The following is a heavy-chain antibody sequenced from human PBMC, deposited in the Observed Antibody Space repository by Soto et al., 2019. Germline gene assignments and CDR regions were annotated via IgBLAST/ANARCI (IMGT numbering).Heavy chain of an antibody. V-gene: IGHV3-21*01. CDR2: ISTI. D-gene: IGHD1-26*01. Sequence: EVQLVESGGGLVKPGGFLRLSCAASGFTFSSYSMNWVRQAPGKGLEWVSSISTIYYADSVKGRFTISRDNAKNSLYLQMNSLRAEDTAVYYCARDGGSYYFDYWGQGTLVTVSS. J-gene: IGHJ4*02. CDR3: ARDGGSYYFDY. CDR1: GFTFSSYS.